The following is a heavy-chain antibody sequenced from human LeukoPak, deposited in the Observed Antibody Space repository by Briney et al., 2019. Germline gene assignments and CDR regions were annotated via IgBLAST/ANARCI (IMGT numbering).Heavy chain of an antibody. V-gene: IGHV4-59*12. Sequence: SETLSLTCTVSGGSISSYYWSWIRQPPGKGLEWIGSAYYSGSTFYNPSLKSRVTISVDTSNNQFSLKLTSVTAADTALYYCARGLDDSSGYYYDFWGQGTLATVSS. CDR1: GGSISSYY. J-gene: IGHJ4*02. CDR2: AYYSGST. CDR3: ARGLDDSSGYYYDF. D-gene: IGHD3-22*01.